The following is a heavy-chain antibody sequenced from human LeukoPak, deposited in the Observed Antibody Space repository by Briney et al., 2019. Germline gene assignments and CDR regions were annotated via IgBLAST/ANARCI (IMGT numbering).Heavy chain of an antibody. Sequence: PSETLSLTCAVYGGSFGGYYWSWIRQPPGKGLEWIGEINHSGSTNYNPSLKSRVTISVDTSKNQFSLKLSSVTAADTAVYYCARRRGVGCAFDIWGQGTMVTVSS. V-gene: IGHV4-34*01. J-gene: IGHJ3*02. D-gene: IGHD3-10*01. CDR3: ARRRGVGCAFDI. CDR1: GGSFGGYY. CDR2: INHSGST.